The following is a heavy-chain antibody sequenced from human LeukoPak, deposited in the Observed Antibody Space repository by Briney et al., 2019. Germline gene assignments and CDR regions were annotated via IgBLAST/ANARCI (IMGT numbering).Heavy chain of an antibody. CDR2: ISANRGVT. D-gene: IGHD3-22*01. Sequence: PGGSLRLSRTDSGFTFSIYDLSWVRQAPGKGLEWVSSISANRGVTKFADFVKGRFTIFRDNSKNTLYLQMNSLTVEDTAVYYCAKDIAGGDSCDYHFWGQGTLVTVSS. CDR3: AKDIAGGDSCDYHF. J-gene: IGHJ4*02. CDR1: GFTFSIYD. V-gene: IGHV3-23*01.